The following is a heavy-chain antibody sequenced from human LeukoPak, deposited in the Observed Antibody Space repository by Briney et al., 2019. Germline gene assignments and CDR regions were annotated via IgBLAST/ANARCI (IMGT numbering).Heavy chain of an antibody. V-gene: IGHV4-4*02. J-gene: IGHJ6*02. CDR2: IYHSGST. Sequence: PSETLSLTCAVSGGSISSSNWWSWVRQPPGKGLEWIGEIYHSGSTNYNPSFKSRVTISVDKSKNQFSLKLSSVTAADTAVYYCARDKKGYYGSGSSHYYYYGMDVWGQGTTVTVSS. CDR1: GGSISSSNW. D-gene: IGHD3-10*01. CDR3: ARDKKGYYGSGSSHYYYYGMDV.